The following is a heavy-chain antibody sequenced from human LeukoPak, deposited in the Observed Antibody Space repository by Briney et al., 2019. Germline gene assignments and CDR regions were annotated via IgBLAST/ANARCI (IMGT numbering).Heavy chain of an antibody. V-gene: IGHV3-11*01. D-gene: IGHD1-26*01. CDR2: ISGSGYAI. J-gene: IGHJ4*02. Sequence: GGSLRLSCAASGFTFSDYHISWIRQAPGKGLEWVSHISGSGYAIYHADSVKGRFTISRDNAKKSLYLQMNNLRADDTAVYYCASPSGTYSRGGDYWGQGTLVTVSS. CDR3: ASPSGTYSRGGDY. CDR1: GFTFSDYH.